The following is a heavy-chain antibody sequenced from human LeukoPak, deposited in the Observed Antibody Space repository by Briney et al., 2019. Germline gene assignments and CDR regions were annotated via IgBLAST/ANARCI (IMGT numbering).Heavy chain of an antibody. CDR1: GYSFTSYA. CDR2: INAGNGNT. J-gene: IGHJ4*02. Sequence: ASVKVSCKASGYSFTSYAMHWVRQAPGQRLEWMGWINAGNGNTKYSQKFQGRVTITRDTSASTAYMEPSSLRSEDTAVYYCARGQAVAGTSLDYWGQGTLVTVSS. V-gene: IGHV1-3*01. CDR3: ARGQAVAGTSLDY. D-gene: IGHD6-19*01.